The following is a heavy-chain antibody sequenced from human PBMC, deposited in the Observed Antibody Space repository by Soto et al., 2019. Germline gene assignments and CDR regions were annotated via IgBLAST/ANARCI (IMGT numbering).Heavy chain of an antibody. D-gene: IGHD3-22*01. CDR1: GGSFSGYY. CDR3: EGGPYDSSGYLLSDY. Sequence: SETLSLTCAVYGGSFSGYYWSWIRQPPGKGLEWIGEVNHSGSTNYNPSLKSRVTISVDTSKNQFSLKLSSVTAADTAVYYCEGGPYDSSGYLLSDYWGQGTLVTVSS. V-gene: IGHV4-34*01. J-gene: IGHJ4*02. CDR2: VNHSGST.